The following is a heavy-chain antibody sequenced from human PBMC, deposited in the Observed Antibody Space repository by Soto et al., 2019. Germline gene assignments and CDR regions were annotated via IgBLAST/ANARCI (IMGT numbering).Heavy chain of an antibody. Sequence: SETLSLTCTVSGGSVSSGSYYWSWIRQPPGKGLEWIGYIYYSGSTNYNPSLKSRVTISVDTSKNQFSLKLSSVTAADTAVYYCARDLLWVAAAGFYYYGIDVWGQGTTVTVSS. CDR1: GGSVSSGSYY. CDR3: ARDLLWVAAAGFYYYGIDV. J-gene: IGHJ6*02. V-gene: IGHV4-61*01. D-gene: IGHD6-13*01. CDR2: IYYSGST.